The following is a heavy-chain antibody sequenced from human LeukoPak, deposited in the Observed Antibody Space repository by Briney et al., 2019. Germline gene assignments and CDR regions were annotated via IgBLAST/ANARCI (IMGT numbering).Heavy chain of an antibody. CDR2: IKRDGSEK. CDR3: ARDFQQQLVDAFDI. D-gene: IGHD6-13*01. V-gene: IGHV3-7*01. Sequence: PGGSLRLSCAASGFTFSSYWMSWVRQAPGKGLEWVANIKRDGSEKYYVDSVKGRFTISRDNAKNSLYLQMNSLRAEDTAVYYCARDFQQQLVDAFDIWGQGTMVTVSS. CDR1: GFTFSSYW. J-gene: IGHJ3*02.